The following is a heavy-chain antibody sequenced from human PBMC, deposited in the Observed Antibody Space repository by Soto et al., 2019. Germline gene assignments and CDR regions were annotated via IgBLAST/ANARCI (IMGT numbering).Heavy chain of an antibody. J-gene: IGHJ3*01. CDR2: VNAHNHIT. V-gene: IGHV1-18*01. Sequence: QLVQSGAEVKKPGASMKVSCKASGYSFDSFGISWVRQAPGQGLEWMGRVNAHNHITKYAQKFPGRVTITRDTSTSTDYMEVRSLRSDDTDVYYCARDSRVGANSDACDVWGQGTMVTVSS. D-gene: IGHD1-26*01. CDR3: ARDSRVGANSDACDV. CDR1: GYSFDSFG.